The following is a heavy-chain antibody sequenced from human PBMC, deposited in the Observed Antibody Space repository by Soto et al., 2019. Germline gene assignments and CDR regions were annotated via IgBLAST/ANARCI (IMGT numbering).Heavy chain of an antibody. Sequence: LRLSCAASGFTFSSYWMSWVRQAPGKGLEWVANIKQDGSEKYYVDSVKGRFTISRDNAKNSLYLQMNSLRAEDTAVYYCARENGVSIRGGITIFGVVIGWFDPWGQGTLVTVS. CDR2: IKQDGSEK. D-gene: IGHD3-3*01. V-gene: IGHV3-7*03. CDR1: GFTFSSYW. CDR3: ARENGVSIRGGITIFGVVIGWFDP. J-gene: IGHJ5*02.